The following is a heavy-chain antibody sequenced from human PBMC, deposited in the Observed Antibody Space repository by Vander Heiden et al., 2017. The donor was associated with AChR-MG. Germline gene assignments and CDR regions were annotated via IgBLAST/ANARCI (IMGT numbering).Heavy chain of an antibody. D-gene: IGHD5-12*01. CDR2: IIPIFGTA. V-gene: IGHV1-69*01. J-gene: IGHJ4*02. CDR3: ARGGSVRDGYPGGDY. CDR1: GGSFSSYA. Sequence: QVPLLQSGAEVQQPGSSVNVSCKASGGSFSSYAISWVRQAPGQGLGWMGGIIPIFGTANYAQKFQGRVTITADESTSTAYMELSSLRSEDTAVYYCARGGSVRDGYPGGDYWGQGTLVTVSS.